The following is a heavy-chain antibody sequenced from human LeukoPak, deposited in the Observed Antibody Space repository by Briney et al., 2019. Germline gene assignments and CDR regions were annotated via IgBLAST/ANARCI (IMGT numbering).Heavy chain of an antibody. Sequence: SETLSLTCTVSGGSISSYYWSWIRQPPGKGLEWIGYIYYSGSTNYNPSLKSRVTISVDTSKTEFSLKLRSVTAADTAVYYCARDGRYCSGGSCYFSDYYYMDVWGKGTTVTVSS. CDR2: IYYSGST. J-gene: IGHJ6*03. CDR3: ARDGRYCSGGSCYFSDYYYMDV. CDR1: GGSISSYY. D-gene: IGHD2-15*01. V-gene: IGHV4-59*01.